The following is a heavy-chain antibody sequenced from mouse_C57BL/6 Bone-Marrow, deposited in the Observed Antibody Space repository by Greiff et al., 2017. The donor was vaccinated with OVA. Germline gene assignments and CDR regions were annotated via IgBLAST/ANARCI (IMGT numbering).Heavy chain of an antibody. J-gene: IGHJ3*01. CDR2: IYPGDGDT. CDR1: GYAFSSSW. Sequence: QVQLQQSGPELVKPGASVKISCKASGYAFSSSWMNWVKQRPGKGLEWIGRIYPGDGDTNYNGKFKGKATLTADKSSSTAYMQLSSLTSEDSAVYYCAIGLLWFAYWGQGTLVTVSA. V-gene: IGHV1-82*01. D-gene: IGHD2-3*01. CDR3: AIGLLWFAY.